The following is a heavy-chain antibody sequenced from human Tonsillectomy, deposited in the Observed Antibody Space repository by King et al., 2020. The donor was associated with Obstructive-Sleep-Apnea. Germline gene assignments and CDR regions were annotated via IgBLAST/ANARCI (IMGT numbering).Heavy chain of an antibody. J-gene: IGHJ4*02. D-gene: IGHD2-15*01. CDR2: INHSGST. CDR1: GGSFSDYY. CDR3: ARAGLDPNFTYCSGGSCYSSFLDY. Sequence: VQLQQWGAGLLKPSESLSLTCAVYGGSFSDYYWNWIRQPPGKGLEWIGEINHSGSTNYNPSLKSRVTISVDTSKNQFSLKLGSVTAADTAVYYCARAGLDPNFTYCSGGSCYSSFLDYWGQGTLVTVSS. V-gene: IGHV4-34*01.